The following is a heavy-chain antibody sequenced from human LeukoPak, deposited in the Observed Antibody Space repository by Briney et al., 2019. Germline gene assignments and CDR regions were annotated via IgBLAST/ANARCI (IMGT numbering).Heavy chain of an antibody. Sequence: GGSLRLSCAASGFTFRSYAMHWVRQTPGTGLEWVAVVAHDGNSAQYADSVRGRFTISRDNSRNTMSLHMDTLGPEDTAVYYCARDASLYDGKSGWFDPWGQGTLVTVSS. CDR3: ARDASLYDGKSGWFDP. J-gene: IGHJ5*02. D-gene: IGHD3-22*01. V-gene: IGHV3-30*04. CDR2: VAHDGNSA. CDR1: GFTFRSYA.